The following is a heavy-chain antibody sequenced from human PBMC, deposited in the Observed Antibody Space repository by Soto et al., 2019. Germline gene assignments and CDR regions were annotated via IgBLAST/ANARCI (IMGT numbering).Heavy chain of an antibody. Sequence: PGGSLRLSCAASGFTFSNYWMHWVRQAPGKGLVWVSLINSDGSSATYADSVKGRFTISRDNAKNTLYLQMNSLRADDMAVYYCARDSGYYAFDIWGQGTMVTVSS. J-gene: IGHJ3*02. CDR2: INSDGSSA. CDR3: ARDSGYYAFDI. CDR1: GFTFSNYW. V-gene: IGHV3-74*01. D-gene: IGHD6-25*01.